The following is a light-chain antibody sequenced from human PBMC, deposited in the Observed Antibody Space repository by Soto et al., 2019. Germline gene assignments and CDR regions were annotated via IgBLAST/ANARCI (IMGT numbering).Light chain of an antibody. V-gene: IGKV3-20*01. CDR2: QAS. CDR3: QQYGSSPLT. J-gene: IGKJ4*01. CDR1: QSVSSSY. Sequence: EIVLTQSPGSLSLSPGETATLSCRASQSVSSSYLAWYQQKPGQTPRLLIFQASGRATGIPDRFGGSGSGTDFTLTISRVEPEDSAVYFCQQYGSSPLTFGGGTKVKIQ.